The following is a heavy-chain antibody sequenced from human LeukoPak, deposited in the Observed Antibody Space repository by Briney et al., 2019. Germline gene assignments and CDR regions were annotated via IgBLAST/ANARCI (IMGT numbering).Heavy chain of an antibody. J-gene: IGHJ4*02. CDR1: GLRFSDAW. Sequence: GGSLRLSCVVSGLRFSDAWMSWVRQAPGKGLEWVGRLKGRTDTETTDFAAPVKGRFIISRDDSRDTVYLQMNSLKTEDTAVYYCTTSYYDSSGFRAWGQGTLVTVSS. D-gene: IGHD3-22*01. V-gene: IGHV3-15*01. CDR3: TTSYYDSSGFRA. CDR2: LKGRTDTETT.